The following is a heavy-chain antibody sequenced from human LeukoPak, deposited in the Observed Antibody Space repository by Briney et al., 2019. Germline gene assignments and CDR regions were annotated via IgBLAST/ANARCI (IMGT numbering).Heavy chain of an antibody. D-gene: IGHD5-24*01. J-gene: IGHJ4*02. CDR2: IYNSGST. V-gene: IGHV4-61*02. CDR1: GGSISSGSYY. CDR3: AGGDSYNIDY. Sequence: PSQTLSLTCTVSGGSISSGSYYWSWIRQPAGKGLEWIGRIYNSGSTNYNPSLKSRVTISVDTSKNQFSLKLSSVTAADTAVYYCAGGDSYNIDYWGQGTLVTVSS.